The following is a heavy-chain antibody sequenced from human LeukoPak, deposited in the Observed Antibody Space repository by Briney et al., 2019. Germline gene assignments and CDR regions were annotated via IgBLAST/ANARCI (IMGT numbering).Heavy chain of an antibody. CDR1: GFTFSSYA. Sequence: GGSLRLSCAASGFTFSSYAMHWVRQAPGKGLEWVAVISYDGSNKYYADSVKGRFTISRDNSKNTLYLQMNSLRAEDTAVYYYARQFSSGWYYFDYWGQGTLVTVSS. J-gene: IGHJ4*02. CDR2: ISYDGSNK. V-gene: IGHV3-30*04. CDR3: ARQFSSGWYYFDY. D-gene: IGHD6-19*01.